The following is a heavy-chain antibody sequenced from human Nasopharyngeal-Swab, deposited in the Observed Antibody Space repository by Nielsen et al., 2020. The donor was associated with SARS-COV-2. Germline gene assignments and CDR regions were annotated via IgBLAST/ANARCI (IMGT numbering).Heavy chain of an antibody. J-gene: IGHJ4*02. CDR2: ISSSGSTI. V-gene: IGHV3-48*03. Sequence: WIRQPPGRGLEWVSYISSSGSTIYYADSVKGRFTISRDNAKNSLYLQMNSLRAEDTAVYYCARDAASGSYYDGDYWGQGTLVTVSS. D-gene: IGHD1-26*01. CDR3: ARDAASGSYYDGDY.